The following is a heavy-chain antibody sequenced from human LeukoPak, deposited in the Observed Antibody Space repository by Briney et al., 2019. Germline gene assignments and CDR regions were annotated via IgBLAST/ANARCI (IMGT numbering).Heavy chain of an antibody. CDR3: AKLDVYGEGAVIDDY. D-gene: IGHD3-3*01. CDR2: ISGSGGST. CDR1: GCTFSSYA. J-gene: IGHJ4*02. Sequence: GASLRLSCAVSGCTFSSYAMSWVRQAPGKGLEWVSAISGSGGSTYYADSVKGRFTISRDNSKNTLYLQMNSLRAEDTAVYYCAKLDVYGEGAVIDDYWGQGTLVTVSS. V-gene: IGHV3-23*01.